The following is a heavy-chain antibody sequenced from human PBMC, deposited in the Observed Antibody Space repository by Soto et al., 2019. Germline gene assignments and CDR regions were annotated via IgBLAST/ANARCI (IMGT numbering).Heavy chain of an antibody. CDR2: IKSKTSNYAT. J-gene: IGHJ5*02. V-gene: IGHV3-73*01. CDR3: MGREDYGAHMWFDP. Sequence: DVQLVESGGGLVQPGGSLKLSCAGSGFTFSGSDIHWVRQASGKGLEWVGRIKSKTSNYATSYAAAVKDRVTVSRDDSETTEYLQMSGLQTENKAMYDCMGREDYGAHMWFDPWGHVTLVTVSS. D-gene: IGHD4-17*01. CDR1: GFTFSGSD.